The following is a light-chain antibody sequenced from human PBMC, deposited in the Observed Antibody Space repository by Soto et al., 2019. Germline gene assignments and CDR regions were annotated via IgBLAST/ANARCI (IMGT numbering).Light chain of an antibody. Sequence: EMLLTQSPATLSLSPGEGATLSCRARQTVSNFLAWYQQKPGQAPRLLIYDASKRATGIPARFSGSGSGTDFTLTISSLEPEDFAVYYCQQRYNWPLTFGGGTKVDIK. J-gene: IGKJ4*01. CDR2: DAS. CDR3: QQRYNWPLT. V-gene: IGKV3-11*01. CDR1: QTVSNF.